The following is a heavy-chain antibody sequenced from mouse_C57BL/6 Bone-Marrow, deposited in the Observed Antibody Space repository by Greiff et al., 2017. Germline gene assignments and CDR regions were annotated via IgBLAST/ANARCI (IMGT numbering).Heavy chain of an antibody. CDR2: SRNKANDYTT. V-gene: IGHV7-1*01. CDR3: ARDAGLGLDY. Sequence: EVMLVESGGGLVQSGRSLRLSCATSGFTFSDFYMEWVRQAPGKGLEWIAASRNKANDYTTEYSASVKGRFIVSKDTSQSILYLQMNALRAEDTAIYYCARDAGLGLDYWGKGTTLTVSS. J-gene: IGHJ2*01. D-gene: IGHD4-1*01. CDR1: GFTFSDFY.